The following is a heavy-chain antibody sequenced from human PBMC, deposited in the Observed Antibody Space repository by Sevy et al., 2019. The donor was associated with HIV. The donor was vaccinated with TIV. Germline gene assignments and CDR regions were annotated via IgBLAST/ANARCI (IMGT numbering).Heavy chain of an antibody. CDR2: ISAYNGNT. J-gene: IGHJ6*02. D-gene: IGHD3-10*01. CDR1: GYTFTSYG. Sequence: ASVKVSCKASGYTFTSYGISWVRQAPGQGLEWMGWISAYNGNTNYAQKLQGRVTMTTDTSTSTAYMELRSLRSDDTAVYYCARVTIRQYGSGLFWGAEGYYYGMDVWGQGTTVTVSS. CDR3: ARVTIRQYGSGLFWGAEGYYYGMDV. V-gene: IGHV1-18*01.